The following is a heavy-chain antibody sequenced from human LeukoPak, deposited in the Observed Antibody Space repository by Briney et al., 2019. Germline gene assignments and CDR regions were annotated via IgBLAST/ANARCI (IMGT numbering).Heavy chain of an antibody. V-gene: IGHV5-51*01. D-gene: IGHD6-19*01. J-gene: IGHJ4*02. Sequence: GESLKISCTGSGYSFSSYWIAWVRQLPGKGLEWVGIIYPGDSDTRYSPSFQGQVTISADKSTTTAYPQWSSLKASDTAVYYCARRATVPGKGPDYWGQGTLVTVSS. CDR1: GYSFSSYW. CDR3: ARRATVPGKGPDY. CDR2: IYPGDSDT.